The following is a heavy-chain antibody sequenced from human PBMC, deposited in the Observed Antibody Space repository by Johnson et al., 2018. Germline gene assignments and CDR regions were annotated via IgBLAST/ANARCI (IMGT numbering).Heavy chain of an antibody. Sequence: EVQLVESGGGVVQPGRSLRLSCAASGFTFSSYGMHWVRQAPGKGLEWVANIKQDGSEKYYVDSVKGRFTISRDNSKNTLYLQMNSLRAEDTAGYYCARSPYYYDSSHGMDVWGQGTTVTVSS. CDR2: IKQDGSEK. V-gene: IGHV3-7*01. CDR3: ARSPYYYDSSHGMDV. CDR1: GFTFSSYG. D-gene: IGHD3-22*01. J-gene: IGHJ6*02.